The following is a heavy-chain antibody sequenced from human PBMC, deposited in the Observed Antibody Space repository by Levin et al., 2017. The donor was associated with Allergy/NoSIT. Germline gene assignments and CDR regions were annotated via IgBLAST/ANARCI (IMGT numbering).Heavy chain of an antibody. V-gene: IGHV3-23*01. J-gene: IGHJ3*02. CDR3: AKAVLRFGAWDALDI. D-gene: IGHD3-16*01. CDR2: ISASGGST. Sequence: RSGGSLRLSCEASGFIFNDYALSWVRQAPGKGLEWVSAISASGGSTYYADSVKGRFTISRDASKNTLYSQMNSLRAEDTAVYYCAKAVLRFGAWDALDIWGQGTMVTVSS. CDR1: GFIFNDYA.